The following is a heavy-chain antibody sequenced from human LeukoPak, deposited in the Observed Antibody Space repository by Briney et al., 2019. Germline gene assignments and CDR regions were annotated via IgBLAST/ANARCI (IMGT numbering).Heavy chain of an antibody. CDR3: ARAAGLSAAAGLFDY. V-gene: IGHV4-4*09. CDR2: IYSGGNT. Sequence: PSETLSLTCTVSGGSISSYFWSWIRQPPGRRLEWIDYIYSGGNTNYSPSLRSRVTFSVDTSKNQFSLKLRSVTAADTAVYYCARAAGLSAAAGLFDYWGQGTLVTVSS. CDR1: GGSISSYF. J-gene: IGHJ4*02. D-gene: IGHD6-13*01.